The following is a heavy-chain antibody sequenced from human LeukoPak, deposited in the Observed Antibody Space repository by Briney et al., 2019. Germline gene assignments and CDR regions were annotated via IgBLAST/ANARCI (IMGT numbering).Heavy chain of an antibody. Sequence: PGGSLILFCAASGFTFSCYSMNWVRQAPGKWLEWVSSISSSSSYIYYADSVKGRFTISRDNAKNSLYLQMNSLRAEDTAVYYCASALVDYGDFDYWGQGTLVTVSS. CDR3: ASALVDYGDFDY. CDR1: GFTFSCYS. J-gene: IGHJ4*02. D-gene: IGHD4-17*01. V-gene: IGHV3-21*01. CDR2: ISSSSSYI.